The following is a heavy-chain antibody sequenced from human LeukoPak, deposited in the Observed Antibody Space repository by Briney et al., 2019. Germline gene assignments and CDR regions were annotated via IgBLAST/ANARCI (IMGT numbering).Heavy chain of an antibody. Sequence: GEPLKISCKGSGYIFTTYWIGWVRQMPGKGLEWMGMIYPGDSDTRYSPSFQGHVTISADTSITTAYLQLSSLKASDTAMYYCARHIGLTTRYFDYWGQGTLVTVSS. CDR1: GYIFTTYW. CDR3: ARHIGLTTRYFDY. V-gene: IGHV5-51*01. D-gene: IGHD4/OR15-4a*01. J-gene: IGHJ4*02. CDR2: IYPGDSDT.